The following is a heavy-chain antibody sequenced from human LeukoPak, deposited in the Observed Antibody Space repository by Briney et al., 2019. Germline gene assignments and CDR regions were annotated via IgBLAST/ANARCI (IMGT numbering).Heavy chain of an antibody. CDR1: GGSISSYY. V-gene: IGHV4-59*01. CDR2: IYYSGTT. D-gene: IGHD6-13*01. Sequence: SETLSLTCTVSGGSISSYYWSWIRQPPGKGLEWIGYIYYSGTTNYNPPLKSRVTISVDTSKNQFSLKLSSVTAVDTAVYYCARGVYIAAAQYGYWGQGTLVTVSS. J-gene: IGHJ4*02. CDR3: ARGVYIAAAQYGY.